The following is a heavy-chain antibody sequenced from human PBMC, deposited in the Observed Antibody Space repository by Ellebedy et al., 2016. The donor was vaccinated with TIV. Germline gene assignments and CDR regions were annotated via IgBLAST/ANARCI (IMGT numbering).Heavy chain of an antibody. CDR3: AREAAGNGGKLDY. CDR2: ISDNGVIT. V-gene: IGHV3-23*01. J-gene: IGHJ4*02. Sequence: PGGSLRLSCATSGFAFSSYAMSRVRQAPGKGLEWVSAISDNGVITKYADSVKGRFTISRDSSKNTLYLQMNSLGAEDTAVYYCAREAAGNGGKLDYWGQGALVTVSS. D-gene: IGHD4-23*01. CDR1: GFAFSSYA.